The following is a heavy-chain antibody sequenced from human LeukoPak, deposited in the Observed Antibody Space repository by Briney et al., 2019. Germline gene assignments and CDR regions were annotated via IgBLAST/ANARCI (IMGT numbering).Heavy chain of an antibody. CDR3: ARHDYGGNSGDY. D-gene: IGHD4-23*01. CDR2: IGTSSSTI. V-gene: IGHV3-48*02. Sequence: PGGSLRLSCAASGFTFSSYSMNWVRQAPAKGLEWVSYIGTSSSTIYYADSVKGRFTISRDNAKNSLYLQMNSLRDEDTAVYYCARHDYGGNSGDYWGQGTLVTVSS. CDR1: GFTFSSYS. J-gene: IGHJ4*02.